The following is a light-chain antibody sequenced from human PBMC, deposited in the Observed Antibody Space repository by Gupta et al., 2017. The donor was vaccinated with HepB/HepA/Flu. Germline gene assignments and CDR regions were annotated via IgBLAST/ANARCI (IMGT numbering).Light chain of an antibody. CDR1: QSISTY. V-gene: IGKV1-39*01. CDR3: QHSYSFPRT. Sequence: DIPMTQSPSSLSASVGDRVTITCRASQSISTYLSWYQQKPGKAPKLLIHSASSLHSGVPSRFSGSGSGTDFTLAISSLQPEDFATYYCQHSYSFPRTFGQGTKVEIK. J-gene: IGKJ1*01. CDR2: SAS.